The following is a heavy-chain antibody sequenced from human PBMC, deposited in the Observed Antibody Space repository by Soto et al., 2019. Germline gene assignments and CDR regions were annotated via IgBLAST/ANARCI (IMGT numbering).Heavy chain of an antibody. J-gene: IGHJ3*02. CDR2: SSSYI. D-gene: IGHD3-10*01. Sequence: SSSYIYYADSVKGRFTIPRDNAKNSLYLQMNSLRAEDTAVYYCARVNMGAAYAFDIWGQGTMVTVSS. V-gene: IGHV3-21*01. CDR3: ARVNMGAAYAFDI.